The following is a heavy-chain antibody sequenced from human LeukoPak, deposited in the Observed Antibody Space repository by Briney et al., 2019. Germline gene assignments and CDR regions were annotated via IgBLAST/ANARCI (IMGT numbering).Heavy chain of an antibody. CDR3: ASHLSDYYDSSSYPTPFDY. D-gene: IGHD3-22*01. CDR2: INPNSGGT. V-gene: IGHV1-2*04. Sequence: ASVKVSCKASGYTFTGYYMHWVRQAPGQGLEWMGWINPNSGGTNYAQKFQGWVTMTRDTSISTAYMELSRLRSDDTAVYYCASHLSDYYDSSSYPTPFDYWGQGTLVTVSS. CDR1: GYTFTGYY. J-gene: IGHJ4*02.